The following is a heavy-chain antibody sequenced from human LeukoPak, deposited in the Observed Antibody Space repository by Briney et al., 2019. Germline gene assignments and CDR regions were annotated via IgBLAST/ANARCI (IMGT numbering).Heavy chain of an antibody. V-gene: IGHV4-59*01. J-gene: IGHJ5*02. CDR1: GGSISSYY. CDR3: ARAGYSSGPRGWFDP. Sequence: PSETLSLTCTVTGGSISSYYWSWIRQPPGKGLEWIGYIYYSGSTNYNPSLKSRVTISVDTSKNQFSLKLSSVTAADTAVYYCARAGYSSGPRGWFDPWGQGTLVTVSS. CDR2: IYYSGST. D-gene: IGHD6-19*01.